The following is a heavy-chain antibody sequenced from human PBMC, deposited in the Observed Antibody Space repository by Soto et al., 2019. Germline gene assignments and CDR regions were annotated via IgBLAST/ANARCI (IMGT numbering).Heavy chain of an antibody. CDR2: IYWDDDK. Sequence: QITLKESGPTLVKPTQTLTLTCTFSGFSLTTRGVGVGWICQPPGKALEWLALIYWDDDKSYSPSLKNRLTIPKDTAKNQVVLTMTNMDPADTATYVCAHRTTTVTWWFDPWGQGTLGTVSS. J-gene: IGHJ5*02. CDR1: GFSLTTRGVG. V-gene: IGHV2-5*02. CDR3: AHRTTTVTWWFDP. D-gene: IGHD4-17*01.